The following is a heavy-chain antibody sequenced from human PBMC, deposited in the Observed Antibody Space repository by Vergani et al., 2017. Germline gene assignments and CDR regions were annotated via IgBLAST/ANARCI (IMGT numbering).Heavy chain of an antibody. J-gene: IGHJ4*02. CDR2: IYYSVST. V-gene: IGHV4-30-4*08. CDR1: GDSSNNDDYY. CDR3: ARVAGGSGGYYLG. D-gene: IGHD3-22*01. Sequence: QLQLQQSGPGLVQPSQTLSLTCIVSGDSSNNDDYYWSWIRQPPGKGLEWIGYIYYSVSTYQNPSLGSRLTMSLDTSRTQFSLNLISVTAGDTAVYYCARVAGGSGGYYLGWGQGTPVTVSS.